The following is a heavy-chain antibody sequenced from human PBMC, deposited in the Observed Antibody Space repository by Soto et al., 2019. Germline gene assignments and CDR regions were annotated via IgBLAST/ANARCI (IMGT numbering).Heavy chain of an antibody. J-gene: IGHJ4*02. CDR1: GYDFTTYG. CDR3: ARGRYGDY. Sequence: QVHLVQSGAEVKKPGASVKVSCKGSGYDFTTYGITWVRQAPGQGLEWMAWISAHNGNTDYAQKLQGRVTVTRDTSTSRAYMELRSLSSDDTAVYYCARGRYGDYWGQGALVTVSS. D-gene: IGHD1-1*01. CDR2: ISAHNGNT. V-gene: IGHV1-18*01.